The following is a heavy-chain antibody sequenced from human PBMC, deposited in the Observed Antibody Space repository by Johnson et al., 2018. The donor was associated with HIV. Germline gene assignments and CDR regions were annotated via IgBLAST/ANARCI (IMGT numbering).Heavy chain of an antibody. Sequence: EVQLVESGGGVVRPGGSLRLSCAASGFTFDDYGMSWVRQAPGKGLEWVSGINWNGGSTYYADSVKGRFTISRDNSKNTLFLQMNSLRPEDTAVYYCARVSLAYSYGYDAFDIWGQGTMVTVSS. CDR2: INWNGGST. J-gene: IGHJ3*02. CDR1: GFTFDDYG. V-gene: IGHV3-20*04. D-gene: IGHD5-18*01. CDR3: ARVSLAYSYGYDAFDI.